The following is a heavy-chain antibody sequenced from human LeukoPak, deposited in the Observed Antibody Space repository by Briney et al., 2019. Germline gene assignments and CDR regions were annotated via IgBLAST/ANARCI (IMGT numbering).Heavy chain of an antibody. D-gene: IGHD2-21*01. CDR2: IYSSGST. V-gene: IGHV4-4*07. CDR3: ARDLHCGGDCYPLTY. Sequence: PSETLSLTCTVSGGSISSYYWSWIRQPAGKGLEWIGRIYSSGSTNYNSSLKSRVTISVDTSKNQFSLKLSSVTAADTAVYYCARDLHCGGDCYPLTYWGQGTLVTVSS. CDR1: GGSISSYY. J-gene: IGHJ4*02.